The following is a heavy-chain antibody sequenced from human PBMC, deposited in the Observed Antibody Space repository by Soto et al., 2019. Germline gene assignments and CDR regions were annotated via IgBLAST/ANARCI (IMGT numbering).Heavy chain of an antibody. CDR2: IVVGSGNT. CDR3: AADLETAAPPSYGMDV. J-gene: IGHJ6*02. CDR1: GFTFTSSA. D-gene: IGHD2-2*01. V-gene: IGHV1-58*01. Sequence: ASVKVSCKASGFTFTSSAVQWVRQARGQRLEWIGWIVVGSGNTNYAQKFQERVTITRDMSTSTAYMELRSLRSEDTAVYYCAADLETAAPPSYGMDVWGQGTTVTVSS.